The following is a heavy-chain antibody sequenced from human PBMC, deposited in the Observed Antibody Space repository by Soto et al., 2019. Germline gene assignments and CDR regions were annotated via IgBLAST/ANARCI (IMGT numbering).Heavy chain of an antibody. D-gene: IGHD2-21*02. J-gene: IGHJ5*02. CDR1: GGSISSYY. CDR2: IYYSGST. Sequence: SETLSLTCTVSGGSISSYYWSWIRQPPGKGLECIGYIYYSGSTNYNPSLKSRVTISVDTSKNQFSLKLNSVTAADTAVYYCARLGANAYCGGDCYLDPWGQGTLVTVSP. CDR3: ARLGANAYCGGDCYLDP. V-gene: IGHV4-59*01.